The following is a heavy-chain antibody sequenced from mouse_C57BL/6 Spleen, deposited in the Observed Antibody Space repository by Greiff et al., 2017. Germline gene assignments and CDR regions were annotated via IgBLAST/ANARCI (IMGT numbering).Heavy chain of an antibody. V-gene: IGHV5-4*03. Sequence: EVMLVESGGGLVKPGGSLKLSCPASGFTFSSYAMSWVRQTPEKRLEWVATISDGGSYTYYPDNVKGRFTISRDNAKNNLYLQMSHLKSEDTAMYYCARRAWDYFDYWGQGTTLTVSS. CDR2: ISDGGSYT. CDR1: GFTFSSYA. D-gene: IGHD4-1*01. CDR3: ARRAWDYFDY. J-gene: IGHJ2*01.